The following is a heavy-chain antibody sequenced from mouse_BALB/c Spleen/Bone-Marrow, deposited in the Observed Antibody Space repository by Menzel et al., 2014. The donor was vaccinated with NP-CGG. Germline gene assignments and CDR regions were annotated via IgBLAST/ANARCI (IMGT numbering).Heavy chain of an antibody. CDR2: IHYSGYT. CDR1: GYSITSGYG. Sequence: EVQLQESGPDLVKPSQSLSLTCTVTGYSITSGYGWHWIRQFPGNKLEWMVYIHYSGYTNYNPSLKSRISITRDTSKNQFFLQLNSVTTEDTATYYCARDPIYYYGSIFDYWGPGTTLTVSS. V-gene: IGHV3-1*02. D-gene: IGHD1-1*01. J-gene: IGHJ2*01. CDR3: ARDPIYYYGSIFDY.